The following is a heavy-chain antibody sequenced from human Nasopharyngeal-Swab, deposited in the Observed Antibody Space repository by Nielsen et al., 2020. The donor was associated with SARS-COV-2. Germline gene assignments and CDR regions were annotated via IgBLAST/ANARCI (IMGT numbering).Heavy chain of an antibody. V-gene: IGHV3-30-3*01. CDR1: GFTFSSYA. J-gene: IGHJ2*01. CDR2: ISYDGSNK. Sequence: GGSLRLSCAASGFTFSSYAMHWVRQAPGKGLEWVAVISYDGSNKHYAGSVKGRFTISRDNSKNTLYLQMNSLRAEDTAVYYCASAYGGSYWYFDLWGRGTLVTVSS. D-gene: IGHD4-23*01. CDR3: ASAYGGSYWYFDL.